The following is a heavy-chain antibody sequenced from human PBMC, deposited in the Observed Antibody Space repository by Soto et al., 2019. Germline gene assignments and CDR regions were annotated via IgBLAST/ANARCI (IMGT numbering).Heavy chain of an antibody. Sequence: PGGSLRLSCAASGFTVSTNYMSWVRLAPGKGLEWVSFITTRGARTYYADPVRGRFTISTDSSRNTLYLQMNSLRPDDTAVYFCARYRSDGSASFDSWGQGTRVTVSS. CDR1: GFTVSTNY. D-gene: IGHD6-19*01. CDR3: ARYRSDGSASFDS. J-gene: IGHJ4*02. V-gene: IGHV3-53*01. CDR2: ITTRGART.